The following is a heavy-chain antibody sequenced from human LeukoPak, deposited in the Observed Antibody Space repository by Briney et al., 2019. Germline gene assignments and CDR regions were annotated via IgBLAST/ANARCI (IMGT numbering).Heavy chain of an antibody. D-gene: IGHD2-8*01. CDR3: ARHGHCTNGVCYSNYYYYMDV. V-gene: IGHV5-51*01. CDR1: GYSSTSYW. CDR2: IYPDDSDT. Sequence: PGESLKISCKGSGYSSTSYWIGWVRQMPGKGLEWMGIIYPDDSDTRYSPSFEGQVIISVDKSINTAYLQWSSLKASDTATYYCARHGHCTNGVCYSNYYYYMDVWGKGTTVTVSS. J-gene: IGHJ6*03.